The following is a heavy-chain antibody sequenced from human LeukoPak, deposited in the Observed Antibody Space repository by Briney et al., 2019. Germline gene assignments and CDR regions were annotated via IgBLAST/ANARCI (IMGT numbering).Heavy chain of an antibody. V-gene: IGHV3-7*01. J-gene: IGHJ3*02. CDR1: GFTFSSYW. Sequence: GGSLRLSCAASGFTFSSYWMSWVRQAPGKGLEWVANIKQDGSEKYYVDSVKGRFTISRDNAKNSLYLQMNSLRAEDTAVYYCARDRPPSRVWQQLVGDAFDIWGQGTMVTVSS. CDR3: ARDRPPSRVWQQLVGDAFDI. CDR2: IKQDGSEK. D-gene: IGHD6-13*01.